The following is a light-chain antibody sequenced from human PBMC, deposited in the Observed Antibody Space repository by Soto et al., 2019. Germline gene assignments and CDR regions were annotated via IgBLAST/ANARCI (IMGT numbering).Light chain of an antibody. Sequence: EIVMTQSPATLSVSPGERATLSCRASQSVNSNYLAWYQQKPGQAPRLLIYGISKRATDIPDRFSGSGSGTEFTLTSSSLQPEDFATYYCRQHGQWPITFGQGTRLEIK. CDR1: QSVNSN. CDR3: RQHGQWPIT. V-gene: IGKV3D-15*01. CDR2: GIS. J-gene: IGKJ5*01.